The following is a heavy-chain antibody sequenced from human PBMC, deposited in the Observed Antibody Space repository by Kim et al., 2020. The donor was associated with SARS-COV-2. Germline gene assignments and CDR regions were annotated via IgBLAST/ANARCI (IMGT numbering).Heavy chain of an antibody. D-gene: IGHD7-27*01. J-gene: IGHJ4*02. CDR2: ISGDGSGRRT. V-gene: IGHV3-74*01. CDR1: AFALSDYW. Sequence: GGSLRLSCTTSAFALSDYWMHWVRQAPGKGLVWVSRISGDGSGRRTSYADSVKGRFTVSRDTAKNTLYLEMNSLRVEDTAVYYCARVDWGLDYWGRGTLVTVSS. CDR3: ARVDWGLDY.